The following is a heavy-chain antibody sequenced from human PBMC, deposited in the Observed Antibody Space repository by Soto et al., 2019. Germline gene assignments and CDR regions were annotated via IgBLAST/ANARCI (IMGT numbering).Heavy chain of an antibody. D-gene: IGHD3-10*01. J-gene: IGHJ6*03. CDR2: ISYDGSNK. Sequence: GSLRLSCAASXFTFSSYGMHWVRQAPGKGLEWVAVISYDGSNKYYADSVKGRFTISRDNSKNTLYLQMNSLRAEDTAVYYCAKDFGGYYYYYYMDVWAKGTTVTVSS. CDR3: AKDFGGYYYYYYMDV. CDR1: XFTFSSYG. V-gene: IGHV3-30*18.